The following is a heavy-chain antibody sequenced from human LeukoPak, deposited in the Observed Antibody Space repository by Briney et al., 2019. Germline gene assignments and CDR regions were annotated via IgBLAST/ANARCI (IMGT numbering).Heavy chain of an antibody. Sequence: PSQTLSLTCTVSGGSISSGDYYWSWIRQPPGKGLEWIGYIYYSGSTYYNPSLKSRVTISVDTSKNQFSLKLSSVTAADTAVYYCARAGVWYCSSTSCYVDNWFDPWGQGTLVTVSS. CDR2: IYYSGST. CDR3: ARAGVWYCSSTSCYVDNWFDP. CDR1: GGSISSGDYY. D-gene: IGHD2-2*01. J-gene: IGHJ5*02. V-gene: IGHV4-30-4*01.